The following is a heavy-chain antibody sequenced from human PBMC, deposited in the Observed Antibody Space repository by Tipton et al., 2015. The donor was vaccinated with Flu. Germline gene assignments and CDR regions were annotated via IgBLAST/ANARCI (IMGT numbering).Heavy chain of an antibody. Sequence: SLRLSCAASGFTVSTNHMSWVRQAPGKGLEWVSLIYSGGSTYYADSVKGRFTISRDNSKNTLYLQMSSLSAEDTAVYYCARDDIVVVNSPGNGFHPWGQGTLVNVSS. CDR3: ARDDIVVVNSPGNGFHP. V-gene: IGHV3-53*01. CDR1: GFTVSTNH. D-gene: IGHD3-22*01. J-gene: IGHJ5*02. CDR2: IYSGGST.